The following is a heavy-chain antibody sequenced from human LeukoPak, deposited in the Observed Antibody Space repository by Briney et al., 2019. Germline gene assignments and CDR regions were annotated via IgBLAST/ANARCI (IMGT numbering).Heavy chain of an antibody. Sequence: ASVKVSCKASGYTFTSYDINWVRQAPGRGLEWMGMIYPRDGSTSYAQKFQGRVTVTRDTSTSTVHMELSGLRSEDTAAYYCARDQEGFDYWGQGTLVTVSS. J-gene: IGHJ4*02. CDR1: GYTFTSYD. CDR3: ARDQEGFDY. V-gene: IGHV1-46*01. CDR2: IYPRDGST.